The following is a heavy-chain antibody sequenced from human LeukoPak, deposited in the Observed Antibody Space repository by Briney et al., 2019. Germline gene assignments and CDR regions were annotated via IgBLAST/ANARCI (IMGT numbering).Heavy chain of an antibody. V-gene: IGHV4-59*01. CDR1: GGSISSYY. CDR2: IYYSGST. D-gene: IGHD5-18*01. CDR3: ARAAYSYGYGR. Sequence: PSETLSLTCTVSGGSISSYYWSWIRQPPGKGLEWIGYIYYSGSTNYNPSLKSRVTISVDTSKNQFSLMLSSVTAADTAVYYGARAAYSYGYGRWGQGTLVTVSS. J-gene: IGHJ4*02.